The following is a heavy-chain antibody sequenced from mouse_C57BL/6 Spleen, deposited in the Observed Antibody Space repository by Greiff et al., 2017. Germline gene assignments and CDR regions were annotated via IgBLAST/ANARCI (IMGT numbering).Heavy chain of an antibody. CDR3: AREGLRWGYFDV. D-gene: IGHD1-1*02. V-gene: IGHV1-55*01. Sequence: VQLQQSGAELVKPGASVKMSCKASGYTFTSYWITWVKQRPGQGLEWIGDIYPGSGSTNYNEKFKSKATLTVDTSSSTAYMQLSSLTSEDSAVYYCAREGLRWGYFDVWGTGTTVTVSS. CDR2: IYPGSGST. CDR1: GYTFTSYW. J-gene: IGHJ1*03.